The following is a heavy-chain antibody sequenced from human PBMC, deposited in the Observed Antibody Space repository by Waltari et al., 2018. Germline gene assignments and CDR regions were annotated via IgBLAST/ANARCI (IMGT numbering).Heavy chain of an antibody. V-gene: IGHV4-34*01. J-gene: IGHJ3*02. CDR3: ARFEGPTVTNSGAFDI. Sequence: QVQLQQWGAGLLKPSETLSLTCAVYGGSFSGYYWSWIRQPPGKGLEWIGEINHSGSTHYNPPLKSRVTTSVDTSKNQFALKLSSVTAADTAVYYCARFEGPTVTNSGAFDIWGQGTMVTVSS. D-gene: IGHD4-17*01. CDR2: INHSGST. CDR1: GGSFSGYY.